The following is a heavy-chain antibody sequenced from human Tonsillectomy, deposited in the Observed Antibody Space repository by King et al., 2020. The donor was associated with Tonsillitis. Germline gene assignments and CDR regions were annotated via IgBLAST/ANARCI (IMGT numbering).Heavy chain of an antibody. V-gene: IGHV4-34*01. D-gene: IGHD6-19*01. CDR1: GGSFSGYY. CDR3: ARGGIHPRWGSQWLVPHPFDY. Sequence: VQLPQWGAGLLKPSETLSLTCAVYGGSFSGYYWSWIRQPPGMGLEWIGEINHSGSTNYNPSLKSRVTISVDTSKNQFSLKLSSVTAADTAVYYCARGGIHPRWGSQWLVPHPFDYWGQGTLVTVSS. J-gene: IGHJ4*02. CDR2: INHSGST.